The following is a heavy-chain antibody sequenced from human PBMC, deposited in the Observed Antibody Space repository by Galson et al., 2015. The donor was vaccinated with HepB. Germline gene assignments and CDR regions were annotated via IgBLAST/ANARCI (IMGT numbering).Heavy chain of an antibody. D-gene: IGHD3-22*01. CDR1: GYTFSDYA. J-gene: IGHJ5*02. Sequence: SVKVSCKASGYTFSDYAMNWVRQAPGQGLEWMGWISTNTGNPTYAQGFTGRFVFSLDTSVSTAFLQISSPKPEDTAVYYCAGEYYFDTSGYYRPNLGFDPWGQGTLVTVSS. CDR3: AGEYYFDTSGYYRPNLGFDP. V-gene: IGHV7-4-1*02. CDR2: ISTNTGNP.